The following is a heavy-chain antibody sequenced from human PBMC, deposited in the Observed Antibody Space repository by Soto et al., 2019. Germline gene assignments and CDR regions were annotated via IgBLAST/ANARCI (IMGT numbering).Heavy chain of an antibody. CDR3: ARGDYYYYYGMDV. Sequence: SETLSLTCTVSGGSISSGGYYWSWIRQHPGKGLEWIGYIYYSGSTYYNPSLKSRVTISVDTSKNQFSLKLSSVTAADTAVYYCARGDYYYYYGMDVWGQGTTVTVSS. CDR2: IYYSGST. J-gene: IGHJ6*02. V-gene: IGHV4-31*03. CDR1: GGSISSGGYY.